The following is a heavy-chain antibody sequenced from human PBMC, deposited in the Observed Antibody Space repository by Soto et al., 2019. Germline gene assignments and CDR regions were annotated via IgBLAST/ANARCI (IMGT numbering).Heavy chain of an antibody. Sequence: EVQLVESGGGLVQPEGSLRLSCAASGFSFSTTWMHWVRQVPGKGLVWVSRINSDGSSTSYADSVKGRFTISRDNAKNTLYLQLNSLRDEDTAVYHCAGGSFGGGWYGWGQGTLVTVSS. CDR3: AGGSFGGGWYG. CDR2: INSDGSST. J-gene: IGHJ4*02. CDR1: GFSFSTTW. V-gene: IGHV3-74*01. D-gene: IGHD6-19*01.